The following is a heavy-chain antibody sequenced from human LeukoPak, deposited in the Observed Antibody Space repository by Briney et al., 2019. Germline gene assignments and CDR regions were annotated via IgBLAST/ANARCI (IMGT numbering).Heavy chain of an antibody. D-gene: IGHD3-16*01. CDR1: GGSMSSYY. V-gene: IGHV4-59*12. CDR2: IYYSGST. CDR3: ARAVMITFGGVILDY. J-gene: IGHJ4*02. Sequence: SETLSLTCTVSGGSMSSYYWSWIRQSPGKGLEWIGYIYYSGSTNYNPSLKSRVTISVDTSKNQFSLKLSSVTAADTAVYYCARAVMITFGGVILDYWGQGNLVTVSS.